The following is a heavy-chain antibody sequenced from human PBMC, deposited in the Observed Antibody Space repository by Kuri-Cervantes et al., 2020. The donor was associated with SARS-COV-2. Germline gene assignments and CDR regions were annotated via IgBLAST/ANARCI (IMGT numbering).Heavy chain of an antibody. CDR2: MNPNSGNT. CDR1: GYTFTSYG. V-gene: IGHV1-18*01. J-gene: IGHJ6*02. D-gene: IGHD2-2*01. CDR3: ARGQLPPYYYYYGMDD. Sequence: ASVKVSCKASGYTFTSYGISWVRQATGQGLEWMGWMNPNSGNTGYAQKFQGRVTMTTDTSTSTAYMELRSLRTDDTAVYYCARGQLPPYYYYYGMDDWGQGTTVTVSS.